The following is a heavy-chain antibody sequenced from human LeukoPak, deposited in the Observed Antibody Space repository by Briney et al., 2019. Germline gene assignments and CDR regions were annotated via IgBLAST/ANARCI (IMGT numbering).Heavy chain of an antibody. Sequence: GGSLRLSCAASGFTFSHYSMHWVRQAPGKGLEWVAVISYDGSDKSYADSAKGRFTVSRDNSNNTLYLQMNSLKPEDTAVYSCARDLANSYLGDYWRQGTLVFVSS. V-gene: IGHV3-30-3*01. CDR3: ARDLANSYLGDY. D-gene: IGHD1/OR15-1a*01. CDR1: GFTFSHYS. J-gene: IGHJ4*02. CDR2: ISYDGSDK.